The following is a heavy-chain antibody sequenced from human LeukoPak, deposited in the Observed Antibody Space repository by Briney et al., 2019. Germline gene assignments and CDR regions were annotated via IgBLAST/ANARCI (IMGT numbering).Heavy chain of an antibody. D-gene: IGHD5-18*01. Sequence: PSETLSLTCTVSGGSIISYYWSWIRQPPGKGLEWIGHIYYSGSTNYNPSLKSRVTISVDKSKNQFSLKLSSVTAADTAVYYCARDPTDTANAFDIWGQGTMVTVSS. J-gene: IGHJ3*02. CDR2: IYYSGST. CDR1: GGSIISYY. V-gene: IGHV4-59*12. CDR3: ARDPTDTANAFDI.